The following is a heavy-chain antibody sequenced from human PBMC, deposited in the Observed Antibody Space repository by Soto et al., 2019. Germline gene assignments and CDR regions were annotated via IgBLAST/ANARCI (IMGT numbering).Heavy chain of an antibody. CDR1: GFNFDDHA. J-gene: IGHJ5*02. V-gene: IGHV3-9*01. CDR3: VRSSGSQPRAGWFDP. CDR2: ISWNSVTI. Sequence: EVQLVESGGGLAQPGWSRRLSCAASGFNFDDHAMHWVRQTPGKGLAWVSGISWNSVTINYADSIKGRFTISRDNAKRTLYLQMNNLRPADTAMYFCVRSSGSQPRAGWFDPWGQGTLVNVS. D-gene: IGHD1-26*01.